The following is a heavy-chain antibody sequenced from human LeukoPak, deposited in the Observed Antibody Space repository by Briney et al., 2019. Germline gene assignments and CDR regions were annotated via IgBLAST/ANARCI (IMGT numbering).Heavy chain of an antibody. CDR1: GGSIRSYY. CDR2: IYYSGST. CDR3: ARCSGWYYYYMDV. D-gene: IGHD6-19*01. J-gene: IGHJ6*03. Sequence: SETLSLTCTVSGGSIRSYYWSWIRQPPGKGLEWIGYIYYSGSTNYNPSLKRRVTISVDTSKNQFSLKLSSVTAADTAVYYCARCSGWYYYYMDVWGRGTTVTVSS. V-gene: IGHV4-59*01.